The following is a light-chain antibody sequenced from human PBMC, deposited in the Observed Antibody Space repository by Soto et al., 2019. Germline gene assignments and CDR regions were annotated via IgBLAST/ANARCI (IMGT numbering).Light chain of an antibody. CDR3: QQRSNWIT. V-gene: IGKV3-11*01. Sequence: EIVMTQSPATLSVSPVERATLSCRASQSVRSDLAWYQQKPGQAPRLLIYDASTRVTGIPARFSGSGSGTDFILTISSLEPEDFAVYYCQQRSNWITFGQGTRLEIK. CDR1: QSVRSD. CDR2: DAS. J-gene: IGKJ5*01.